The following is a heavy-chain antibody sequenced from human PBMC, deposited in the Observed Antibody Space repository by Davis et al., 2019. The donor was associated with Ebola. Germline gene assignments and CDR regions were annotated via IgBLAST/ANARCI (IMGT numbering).Heavy chain of an antibody. Sequence: SVKVSCKASGGTFSSYAISWVRQAPGQGLEWMGRIIPILGIANYAQKFQGRVTITADKSTSTAYMELSSLRSEDTAVYYCARAIYCSGGSCSLARYYGMDVWGQGTTVTVSS. V-gene: IGHV1-69*04. D-gene: IGHD2-15*01. CDR2: IIPILGIA. J-gene: IGHJ6*02. CDR1: GGTFSSYA. CDR3: ARAIYCSGGSCSLARYYGMDV.